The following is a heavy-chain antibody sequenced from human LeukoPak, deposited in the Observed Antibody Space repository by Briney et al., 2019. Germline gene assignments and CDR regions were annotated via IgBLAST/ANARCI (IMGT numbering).Heavy chain of an antibody. CDR3: ARMARAAAAYFDY. V-gene: IGHV1-18*01. J-gene: IGHJ4*02. CDR1: GYTFTSYG. Sequence: ASVKVSCKASGYTFTSYGISWVRQAPGQGLEWMGWISAYNGNTNYAQKLQGRVTITTDESTSTAYMELSSLRSEDTAVYYCARMARAAAAYFDYWGQGTLVTVSS. CDR2: ISAYNGNT. D-gene: IGHD6-13*01.